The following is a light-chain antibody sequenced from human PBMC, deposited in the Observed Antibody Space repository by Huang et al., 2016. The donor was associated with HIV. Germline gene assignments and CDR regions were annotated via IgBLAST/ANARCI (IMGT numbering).Light chain of an antibody. Sequence: EIVLTQSPATLSLSPGERATLSCRASRSIDKYLAWYQQKPGQAPRLLIYGAANRATDIPTMFSGSGSGTDVTLTISSLEPEDFAVYYCQQRDNWPPITFGQGTRLDIK. CDR3: QQRDNWPPIT. CDR2: GAA. CDR1: RSIDKY. V-gene: IGKV3-11*01. J-gene: IGKJ5*01.